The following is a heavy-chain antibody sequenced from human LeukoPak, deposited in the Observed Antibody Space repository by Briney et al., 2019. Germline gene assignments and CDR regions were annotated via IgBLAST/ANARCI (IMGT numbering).Heavy chain of an antibody. J-gene: IGHJ4*02. Sequence: SETLSLTCAVYGGSFSGYYWSWIRQPPGKGLEWIGEINHSGSTNYNPSLKSRVTISVDTSKNQFSLKLSSVTAADTVVYYCARGHSGGWYDYWGQGTLVTVSS. CDR1: GGSFSGYY. D-gene: IGHD6-19*01. CDR2: INHSGST. V-gene: IGHV4-34*01. CDR3: ARGHSGGWYDY.